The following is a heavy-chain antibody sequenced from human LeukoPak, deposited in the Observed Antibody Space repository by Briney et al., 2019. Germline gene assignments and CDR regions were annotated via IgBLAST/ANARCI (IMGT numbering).Heavy chain of an antibody. D-gene: IGHD6-13*01. CDR1: GVSISSYY. CDR3: ARSYLTAAATGYFDY. CDR2: IYYSGST. J-gene: IGHJ4*02. Sequence: SETLSLTCTVSGVSISSYYWSWIRQPPGKGLEWIGHIYYSGSTNYNPSLKSRVTISVDTSKNQFSLKLSSVTAADTAVYYCARSYLTAAATGYFDYWGLGTLVTVSS. V-gene: IGHV4-59*08.